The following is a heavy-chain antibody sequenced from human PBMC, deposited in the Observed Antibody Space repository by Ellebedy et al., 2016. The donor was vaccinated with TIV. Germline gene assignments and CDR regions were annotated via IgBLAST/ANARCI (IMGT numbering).Heavy chain of an antibody. CDR3: ATDIAGAVAAYYYHGMDV. Sequence: AASVKVSCKVFGYTLTELSMHWVRQAPGKGLEWMGGLDPEDGETNYAQKFQGRVPMTEDTSTDTAYMELSSLRSEDTAVDYCATDIAGAVAAYYYHGMDVWGQGTTVTVSS. CDR1: GYTLTELS. CDR2: LDPEDGET. V-gene: IGHV1-24*01. D-gene: IGHD6-19*01. J-gene: IGHJ6*02.